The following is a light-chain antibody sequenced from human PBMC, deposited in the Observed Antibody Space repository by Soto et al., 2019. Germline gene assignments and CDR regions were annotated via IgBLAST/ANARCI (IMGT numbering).Light chain of an antibody. J-gene: IGKJ3*01. V-gene: IGKV1-5*03. CDR3: QQYKSLLT. CDR2: EAS. Sequence: DIQMTQSPSTLSASVGDRVTITCWASQTISAWLAWYQQKPGKAPKLLIYEASSLESGVPSRFSGSGSGTEFTLTISSLQPDDFASYYCQQYKSLLTFGPGTKVDIK. CDR1: QTISAW.